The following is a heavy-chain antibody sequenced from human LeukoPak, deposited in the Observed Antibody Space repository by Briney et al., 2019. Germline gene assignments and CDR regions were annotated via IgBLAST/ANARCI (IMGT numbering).Heavy chain of an antibody. CDR2: INPDTGGP. Sequence: GASVNVSFKASGYSFTAFYIHWVRQAPGQGLEWMGWINPDTGGPNYAQKFQGRVTMTRDTSISTVYLELSRLTSDDTAVYYCAKDKDWGQGTLVTVSS. CDR3: AKDKD. CDR1: GYSFTAFY. J-gene: IGHJ4*02. V-gene: IGHV1-2*02.